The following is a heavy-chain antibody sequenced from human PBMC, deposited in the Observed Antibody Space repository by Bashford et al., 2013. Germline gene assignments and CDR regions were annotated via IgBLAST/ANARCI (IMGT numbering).Heavy chain of an antibody. CDR2: IRVSSGNT. Sequence: ASVKVSCKASGYSFTSFGVSWVRQAPGQGLEWMGWIRVSSGNTNYAQKLQDRVTMTTDTSTTTAYMELRSLRSDDTAVYYCARVPLIRYENWFDPWGQGTLVTVSS. D-gene: IGHD5-12*01. CDR3: ARVPLIRYENWFDP. V-gene: IGHV1-18*04. CDR1: GYSFTSFG. J-gene: IGHJ5*02.